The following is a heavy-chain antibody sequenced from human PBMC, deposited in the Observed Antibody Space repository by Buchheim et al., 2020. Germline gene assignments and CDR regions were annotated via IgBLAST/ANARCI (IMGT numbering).Heavy chain of an antibody. Sequence: EVQLVESGGGLVQPGGSLRLSCAASGFTFRSYSMNWVRQAPGKGLERVSFISSASTTIYYADSVKGRFTISRDNANNLLFLEMNSLRVEDTAVYYCARERWGIDYWGQGTL. V-gene: IGHV3-48*01. CDR3: ARERWGIDY. CDR2: ISSASTTI. CDR1: GFTFRSYS. J-gene: IGHJ4*02. D-gene: IGHD5-24*01.